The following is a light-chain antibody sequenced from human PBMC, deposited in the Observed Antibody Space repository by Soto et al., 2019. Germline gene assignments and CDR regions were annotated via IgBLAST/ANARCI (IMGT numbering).Light chain of an antibody. CDR1: QPISYY. CDR3: QQRSNWLT. V-gene: IGKV3-11*01. Sequence: EIVLTQSPATLSLSPGERATLSCRASQPISYYLAWYQQKPGQAPRLLIYDASNRATGIPARFSGSGSGTDFTLTISSLEPEDFAVYYCQQRSNWLTFGGGTKVEIK. J-gene: IGKJ4*01. CDR2: DAS.